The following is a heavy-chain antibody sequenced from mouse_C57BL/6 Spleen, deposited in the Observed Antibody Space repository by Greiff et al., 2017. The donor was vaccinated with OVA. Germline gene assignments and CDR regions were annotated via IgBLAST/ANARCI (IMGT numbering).Heavy chain of an antibody. CDR1: GFTFSSYG. Sequence: EVKLVESGGDLVKPGGSLKLSCAASGFTFSSYGMSWVRQTPDKRLEWVATISSGGSYTYYPDSVKGRFTISRDNAKNTLYLQMSSLKSEDTAMYYCARQPGYFDYWGQGTTLTVSS. CDR2: ISSGGSYT. V-gene: IGHV5-6*01. CDR3: ARQPGYFDY. J-gene: IGHJ2*01.